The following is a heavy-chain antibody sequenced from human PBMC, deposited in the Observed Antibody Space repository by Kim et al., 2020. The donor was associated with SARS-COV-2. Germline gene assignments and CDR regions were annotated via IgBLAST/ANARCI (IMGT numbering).Heavy chain of an antibody. CDR1: GFTFSSYA. J-gene: IGHJ4*02. CDR3: AKGPRELLWFGELSKSGGFDY. D-gene: IGHD3-10*01. Sequence: GGSLRLSCAASGFTFSSYAMSWVRQAPGKGLEWVSAISGSGGSTYYADSVKGRFTISRDNSKNTLYLQMNSLRAEDTAVYYCAKGPRELLWFGELSKSGGFDYCGQGTLVTVSS. CDR2: ISGSGGST. V-gene: IGHV3-23*01.